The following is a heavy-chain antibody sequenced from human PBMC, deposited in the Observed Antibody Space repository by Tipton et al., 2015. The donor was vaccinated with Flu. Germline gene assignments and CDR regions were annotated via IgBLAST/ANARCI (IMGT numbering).Heavy chain of an antibody. CDR3: ATRLDGSGSVYY. J-gene: IGHJ4*02. Sequence: LRLSCTVSGYSISSGYYWGWNRQPPGKGLESIGSIYHSGDTYYNPSLKSRVTISVDTSKNQFSLKLSSVTAADTAVYYCATRLDGSGSVYYWGQGTLVTVSS. CDR2: IYHSGDT. D-gene: IGHD3-10*01. CDR1: GYSISSGYY. V-gene: IGHV4-38-2*02.